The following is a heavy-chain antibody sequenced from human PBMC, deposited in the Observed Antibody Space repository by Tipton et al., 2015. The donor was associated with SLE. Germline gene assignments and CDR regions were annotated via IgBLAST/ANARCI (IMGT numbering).Heavy chain of an antibody. D-gene: IGHD6-13*01. V-gene: IGHV4-59*08. CDR3: ARGRGYLDWFDP. Sequence: GLVKPSETLSLTCTVSGASISSHYWNWIRQPPGKGLEWIGYIYYSGSTNYNPSLKSRVTISVDTSKNQFSLKLSSVTAADTAVYYCARGRGYLDWFDPWGQGTLVTVSS. J-gene: IGHJ5*02. CDR1: GASISSHY. CDR2: IYYSGST.